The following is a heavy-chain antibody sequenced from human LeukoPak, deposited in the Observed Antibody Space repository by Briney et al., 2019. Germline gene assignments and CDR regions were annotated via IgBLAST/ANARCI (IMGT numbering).Heavy chain of an antibody. CDR2: ISGSGGST. J-gene: IGHJ4*02. Sequence: PGGSLRLSCAASGFTFSSYAMSWVRQAPGKGLEWVSAISGSGGSTYYADPVKGRFTISRDNTKNTLYLQMNSLRAEDTAVYYCAKDGVGAVSNWGQGTLVTVSS. D-gene: IGHD1-26*01. V-gene: IGHV3-23*01. CDR3: AKDGVGAVSN. CDR1: GFTFSSYA.